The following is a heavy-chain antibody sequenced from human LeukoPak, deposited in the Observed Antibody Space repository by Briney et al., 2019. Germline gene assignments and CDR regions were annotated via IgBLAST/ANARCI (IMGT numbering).Heavy chain of an antibody. V-gene: IGHV4-4*07. D-gene: IGHD6-19*01. CDR2: IYTSGST. CDR3: ASDSSGWYGNNWFDP. CDR1: GGSISSYY. J-gene: IGHJ5*02. Sequence: TSSETLSLTCTVSGGSISSYYWSWIRQPAGKGLEWIGRIYTSGSTNYNPSLKSRVTMSVDTSKNQLSLKLSSVTAADTAAYYCASDSSGWYGNNWFDPWGQGTLVTVSS.